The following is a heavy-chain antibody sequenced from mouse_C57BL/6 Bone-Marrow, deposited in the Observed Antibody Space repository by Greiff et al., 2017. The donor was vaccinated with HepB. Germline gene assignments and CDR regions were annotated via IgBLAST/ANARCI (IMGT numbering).Heavy chain of an antibody. V-gene: IGHV5-16*01. CDR3: ARDLDYFDY. Sequence: EVKVVESEGGLVQPGSSMKLCCTASGFTFSDYYMAWVRQVPEKGLEWVANINYDGSSTYYLDSLKSRFIISRDNAKNILYLQMSSLKSEDTASYYCARDLDYFDYWGQGTTLTVSS. J-gene: IGHJ2*01. CDR2: INYDGSST. CDR1: GFTFSDYY.